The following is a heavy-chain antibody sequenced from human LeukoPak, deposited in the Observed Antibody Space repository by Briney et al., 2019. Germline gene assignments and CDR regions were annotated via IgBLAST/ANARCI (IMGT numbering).Heavy chain of an antibody. D-gene: IGHD2-15*01. J-gene: IGHJ3*02. CDR2: IYSGGST. V-gene: IGHV3-66*01. CDR1: GFTVSSNY. Sequence: GGSLRLSCAASGFTVSSNYMSWVRQAPGKGLEWVSVIYSGGSTYYADSVKGRFTISRDNSKNTLYLQMNSLRAEDTAVYYCARDYPCGSCFHDAFDIWGQGTMVTVSS. CDR3: ARDYPCGSCFHDAFDI.